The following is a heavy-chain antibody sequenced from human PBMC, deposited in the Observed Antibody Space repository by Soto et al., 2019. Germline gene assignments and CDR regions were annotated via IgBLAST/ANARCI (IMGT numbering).Heavy chain of an antibody. CDR2: IYNGGGT. D-gene: IGHD6-6*01. CDR1: GFTVSGNY. J-gene: IGHJ4*02. Sequence: EVQLVETGGGLIQPGGSLRLSCAASGFTVSGNYMSWVRQAPGKGLEWVSVIYNGGGTYYADSVKGRFTISRDNSKNTQYLQLNSLRAEDTAAYYCASTRGSSYDYWGQGTLVTVSS. CDR3: ASTRGSSYDY. V-gene: IGHV3-53*02.